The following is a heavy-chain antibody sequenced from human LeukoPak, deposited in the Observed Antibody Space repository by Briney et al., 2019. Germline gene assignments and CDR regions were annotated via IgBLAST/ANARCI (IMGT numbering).Heavy chain of an antibody. J-gene: IGHJ3*02. CDR3: ARDDRPYYYDSSGPPGQDAFDI. CDR2: INPNSGGT. CDR1: GYTFTSYY. Sequence: ASVKVSCKASGYTFTSYYMHWVRQAPGQGLEWMGWINPNSGGTNYAQKFQGRVTMTRDTSISTAYMELSRLRSDDTAVYYCARDDRPYYYDSSGPPGQDAFDIWGQGTMVTVSS. D-gene: IGHD3-22*01. V-gene: IGHV1-2*02.